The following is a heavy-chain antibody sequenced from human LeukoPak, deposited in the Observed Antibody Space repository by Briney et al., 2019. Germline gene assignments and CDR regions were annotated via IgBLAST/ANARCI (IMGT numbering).Heavy chain of an antibody. D-gene: IGHD3-9*01. J-gene: IGHJ4*02. Sequence: GGSLRLSCAASGFTFSSYSINWVRQAPGKGLEWVSSISSSSSYIYYADSVKGRFTVSRDNAKNSLYLQMNSLRAEDTAVYYCARDSYYDILTGYLRYFDYWGQGTLVTVSS. V-gene: IGHV3-21*01. CDR2: ISSSSSYI. CDR3: ARDSYYDILTGYLRYFDY. CDR1: GFTFSSYS.